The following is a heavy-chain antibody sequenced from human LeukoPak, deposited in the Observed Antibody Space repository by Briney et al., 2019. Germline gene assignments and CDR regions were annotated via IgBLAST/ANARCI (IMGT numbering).Heavy chain of an antibody. J-gene: IGHJ4*02. D-gene: IGHD3-10*01. CDR1: GFTFSSYA. CDR2: LSASGGLT. V-gene: IGHV3-23*01. CDR3: GKALYYGSGSYQLDY. Sequence: GGSLRLSCAASGFTFSSYAMSWVRQAPGKGLEWVSGLSASGGLTYYADSVKGRFTISRDNSKNTLYLQMNSLRADDTAVYYCGKALYYGSGSYQLDYWGQGTLVTVSS.